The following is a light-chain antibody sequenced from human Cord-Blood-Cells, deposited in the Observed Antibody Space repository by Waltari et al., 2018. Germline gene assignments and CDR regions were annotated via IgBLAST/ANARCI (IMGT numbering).Light chain of an antibody. CDR3: QQYDNLPLT. CDR1: QDINNY. V-gene: IGKV1-33*01. J-gene: IGKJ4*01. CDR2: DAS. Sequence: DIQMTQSPSFLSASVGDRVTITCQASQDINNYFNWYKQKPGKAPKLLIYDASNLETGVPSRLSGSVSGTDFTFTISSLQPEDIATYYCQQYDNLPLTFGGGTKVEIK.